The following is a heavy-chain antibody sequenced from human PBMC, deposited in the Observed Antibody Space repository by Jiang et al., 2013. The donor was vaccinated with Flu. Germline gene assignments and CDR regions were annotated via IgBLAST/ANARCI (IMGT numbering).Heavy chain of an antibody. Sequence: GAEVKKPGSSVKVSCKASGGTFSSYAISWVRQAPGQGLEWMGGIIPIFGTANYAQKFQGRVTITADKSTSTAYMELSSLRSEDTAVYYCARDSGGNIAARYGMDVWGQGTTVTVSS. V-gene: IGHV1-69*06. CDR1: GGTFSSYA. D-gene: IGHD6-6*01. CDR2: IIPIFGTA. CDR3: ARDSGGNIAARYGMDV. J-gene: IGHJ6*02.